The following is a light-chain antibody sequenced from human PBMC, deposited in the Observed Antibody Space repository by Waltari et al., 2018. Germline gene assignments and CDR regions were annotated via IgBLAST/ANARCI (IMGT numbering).Light chain of an antibody. CDR1: SSDVGGYNL. V-gene: IGLV2-23*02. Sequence: QSALTQPASVSGSPGQSITISCTGTSSDVGGYNLVSWYQKHQGEVPKLMIYAVTKRPSGMSNRISAAKTVNTASLTSFWLQADDEDDYYCCSFAGSTTVIFGGGTRLNVL. CDR3: CSFAGSTTVI. J-gene: IGLJ2*01. CDR2: AVT.